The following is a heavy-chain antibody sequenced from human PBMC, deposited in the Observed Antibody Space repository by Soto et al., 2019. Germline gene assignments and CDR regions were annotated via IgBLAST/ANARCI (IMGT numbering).Heavy chain of an antibody. CDR3: ARLEDTWFDS. J-gene: IGHJ5*01. Sequence: QLQLQESGPGLVKPSETLSLTCTVSGGSISSSSYYWGWIRQPPGKGLEWIGSIYYSGSTYYNPSRKRRVTLSAETSKNQFSLKLSSVAAADTAVYYCARLEDTWFDSWGQGTLVTVSS. CDR2: IYYSGST. V-gene: IGHV4-39*01. CDR1: GGSISSSSYY. D-gene: IGHD2-15*01.